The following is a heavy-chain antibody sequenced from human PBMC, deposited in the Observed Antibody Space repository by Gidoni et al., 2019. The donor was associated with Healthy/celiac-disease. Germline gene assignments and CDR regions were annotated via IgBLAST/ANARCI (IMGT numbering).Heavy chain of an antibody. D-gene: IGHD5-12*01. J-gene: IGHJ4*02. CDR2: ISYDGSNK. CDR1: GFTFSSYA. V-gene: IGHV3-30-3*01. CDR3: ARGHARYGGYVRFPVDY. Sequence: QVQLVESGGGVVQPGSSLRLSCAASGFTFSSYAMHWVRQAPGKGLEWVAVISYDGSNKYYADSVKGRFTISRDNSKNTLYLQMNSLRAEDTAVYYCARGHARYGGYVRFPVDYWGQGTLVTVSS.